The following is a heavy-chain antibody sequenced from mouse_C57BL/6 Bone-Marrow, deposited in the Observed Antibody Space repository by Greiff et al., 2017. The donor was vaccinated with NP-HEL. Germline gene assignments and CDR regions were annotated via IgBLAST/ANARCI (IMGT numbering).Heavy chain of an antibody. Sequence: EVMLVESGGGLVQPKGSLKLSCAASGFSFNTYAMNWVRQAPGKGLEWVARIRSKSNNYATYYADSLKYRFTISRDDSESILYLQLNNLQTEDAARYYCVRQGYDGYYLDYWGQGTTLTVSS. CDR1: GFSFNTYA. D-gene: IGHD2-3*01. CDR2: IRSKSNNYAT. J-gene: IGHJ2*01. V-gene: IGHV10-1*01. CDR3: VRQGYDGYYLDY.